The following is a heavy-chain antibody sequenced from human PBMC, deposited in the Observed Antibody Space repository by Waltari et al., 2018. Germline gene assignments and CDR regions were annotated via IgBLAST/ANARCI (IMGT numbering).Heavy chain of an antibody. J-gene: IGHJ4*02. CDR1: GFTFSSYA. CDR2: ISGSGGST. CDR3: AKSTRNGKVGYFDY. V-gene: IGHV3-23*01. D-gene: IGHD1-1*01. Sequence: EVQLLESGGGLVQPGGSLRLSCAASGFTFSSYALRWVRPAPGKGLEWVSAISGSGGSTYYADSVKGRFTISRDNSKNTLYLQMNSLRAEDTAVYYCAKSTRNGKVGYFDYWGQGTLVTVSS.